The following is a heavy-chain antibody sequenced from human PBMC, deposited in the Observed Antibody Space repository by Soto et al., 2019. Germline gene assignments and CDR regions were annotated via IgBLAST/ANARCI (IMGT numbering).Heavy chain of an antibody. Sequence: QVQLQESGPGLVKPSQTLSLTCTVSGGSISSGGYYWSWIRQHPGKGLEWIGYIYYSGSTYHNPSLRCRFTISVDTSKNQCSLKLSSVTAADTAVYYCARDSQYYYILTGYYNWFDPWGQGTLVTVS. J-gene: IGHJ5*02. V-gene: IGHV4-31*03. CDR1: GGSISSGGYY. CDR3: ARDSQYYYILTGYYNWFDP. D-gene: IGHD3-9*01. CDR2: IYYSGST.